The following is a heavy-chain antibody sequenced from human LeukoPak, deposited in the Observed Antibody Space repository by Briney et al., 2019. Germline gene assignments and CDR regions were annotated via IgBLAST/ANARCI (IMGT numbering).Heavy chain of an antibody. D-gene: IGHD2-2*01. CDR1: GFTFSSYS. CDR2: ISSSSSYI. CDR3: ARGEYQLLSPIDY. V-gene: IGHV3-21*01. J-gene: IGHJ4*02. Sequence: GGSLRLSCAASGFTFSSYSMNWVRQAPGKGLEWVSSISSSSSYIYYADSVKGRFTISRDNAKNSLYLQMNSLRAEDTAVYYCARGEYQLLSPIDYWGQGTLVTASS.